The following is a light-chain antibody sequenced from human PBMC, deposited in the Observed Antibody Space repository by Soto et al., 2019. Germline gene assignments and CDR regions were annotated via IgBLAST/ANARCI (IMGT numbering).Light chain of an antibody. Sequence: QSALTQPASVSGSPGQSITISCTGTSSDVGGYNYVSWYQQHPGKAPKLMIYEVSNRPSGVSNRFSGCKSGNTASLTISGLQAEDEADYYCSSFSGFSTVFGTGTKLTVL. CDR1: SSDVGGYNY. CDR2: EVS. CDR3: SSFSGFSTV. J-gene: IGLJ1*01. V-gene: IGLV2-14*01.